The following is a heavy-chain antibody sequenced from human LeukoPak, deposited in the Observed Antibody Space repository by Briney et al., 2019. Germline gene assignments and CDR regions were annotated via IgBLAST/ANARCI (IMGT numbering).Heavy chain of an antibody. J-gene: IGHJ4*02. V-gene: IGHV3-23*01. CDR2: ISGNGRST. CDR1: GFTFSSYA. Sequence: GGSLRLSCAASGFTFSSYAMSWVRQAPGKGPEWAASISGNGRSTYYSDSVRGRFTISRDNSRNTLYLQMNSLRVDDTAVYYCVSRAFASVLYYFDFWGQGALVTVSP. D-gene: IGHD3-10*01. CDR3: VSRAFASVLYYFDF.